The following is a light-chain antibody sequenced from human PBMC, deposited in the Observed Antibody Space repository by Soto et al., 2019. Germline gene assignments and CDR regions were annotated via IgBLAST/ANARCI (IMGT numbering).Light chain of an antibody. V-gene: IGKV1-39*01. CDR3: QQSYSSPRT. Sequence: DIKMTQSPSSLSASVGDRVTITCRASQSISSFLNWYQQKLGKAPKFLIYAASSLQSGVPSRFSGSGSGTDFTLTISSLQPEDFATYYCQQSYSSPRTFGQGTKVDIK. CDR2: AAS. J-gene: IGKJ1*01. CDR1: QSISSF.